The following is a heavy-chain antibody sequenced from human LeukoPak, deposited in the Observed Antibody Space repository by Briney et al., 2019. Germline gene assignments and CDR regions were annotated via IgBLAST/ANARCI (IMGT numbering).Heavy chain of an antibody. D-gene: IGHD2-15*01. Sequence: SVKVSCKASGYTFTGYYMHWVRQAPGQGLEWMGRIIPIFGIANYAQKFQGRVTITADKSTSTAYMELSSLRSEDTAVYYCARATDCSGGSCYRDYWGQGTLVTVSS. CDR1: GYTFTGYY. CDR3: ARATDCSGGSCYRDY. CDR2: IIPIFGIA. J-gene: IGHJ4*02. V-gene: IGHV1-69*04.